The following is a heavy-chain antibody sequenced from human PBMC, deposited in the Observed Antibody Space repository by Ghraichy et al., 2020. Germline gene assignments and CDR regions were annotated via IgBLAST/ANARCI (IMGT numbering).Heavy chain of an antibody. CDR3: ARGLRYSGSYYAY. V-gene: IGHV4-34*01. D-gene: IGHD1-26*01. Sequence: SETLSLTCAVYGGSFSGYYWSWIRQPPGKGLEWIGEINHSGSTNYNPSLKSRVTISVDTSKNQFSLKLSSVTAADTAVYYCARGLRYSGSYYAYWGQGTLVTVSS. CDR1: GGSFSGYY. J-gene: IGHJ4*02. CDR2: INHSGST.